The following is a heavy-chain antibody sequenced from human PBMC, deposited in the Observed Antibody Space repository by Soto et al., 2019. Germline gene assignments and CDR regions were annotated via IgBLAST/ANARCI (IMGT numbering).Heavy chain of an antibody. J-gene: IGHJ4*02. V-gene: IGHV3-30*18. CDR1: GFTFSSYG. Sequence: QVQLVESGGGVVQPGRSLRLSCAASGFTFSSYGMHWVRQAPGKGLEWVAVISYDGSNKYYADSVKGRFTISRDNSKNTLYLQMTSLRAEDTAVYYCAKEAPSVRWLQLGFDYWGQGTLVTVSS. CDR2: ISYDGSNK. CDR3: AKEAPSVRWLQLGFDY. D-gene: IGHD5-12*01.